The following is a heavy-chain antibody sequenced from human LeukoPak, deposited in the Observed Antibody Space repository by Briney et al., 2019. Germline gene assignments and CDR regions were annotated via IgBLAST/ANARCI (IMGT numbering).Heavy chain of an antibody. CDR3: ASRYGGWGAFDI. Sequence: GGSLRLSCAASEFTYSAYAMSWVRQAPGKGLEWVSTLSNDGRATFYADSVKGRFTISRDDSKTTLFRQMNSLRAEDTAIYYCASRYGGWGAFDIWGQGTVVTVCS. D-gene: IGHD4-23*01. V-gene: IGHV3-23*01. J-gene: IGHJ3*02. CDR2: LSNDGRAT. CDR1: EFTYSAYA.